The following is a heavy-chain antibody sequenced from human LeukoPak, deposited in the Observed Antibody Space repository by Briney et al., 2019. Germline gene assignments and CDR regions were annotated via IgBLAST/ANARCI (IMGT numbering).Heavy chain of an antibody. J-gene: IGHJ4*02. CDR3: VRLGLNSEAY. CDR2: INSDGRTT. CDR1: GFTFSSYW. V-gene: IGHV3-74*03. D-gene: IGHD2-21*01. Sequence: PGGSLRLSCAASGFTFSSYWMHWVRQAPGNGLVWVSEINSDGRTTKYADSVKGRFTISRDNAKKTVYLQINSLRAEDTAVYYCVRLGLNSEAYWGQGTLVTVSS.